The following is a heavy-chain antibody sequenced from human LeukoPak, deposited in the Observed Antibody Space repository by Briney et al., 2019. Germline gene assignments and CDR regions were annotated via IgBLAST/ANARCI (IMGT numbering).Heavy chain of an antibody. J-gene: IGHJ4*02. CDR2: IGIRGAT. V-gene: IGHV3-13*01. D-gene: IGHD1-26*01. Sequence: GGSLRLSCAASGFTFTNYDMNWVRQATGRGLEWVSAIGIRGATYYPGSVKGRFTISRENAKSSLYLQMNILRAEDTAVYYCARGGIQVSGIDEIDHWGQGTLVTVSS. CDR3: ARGGIQVSGIDEIDH. CDR1: GFTFTNYD.